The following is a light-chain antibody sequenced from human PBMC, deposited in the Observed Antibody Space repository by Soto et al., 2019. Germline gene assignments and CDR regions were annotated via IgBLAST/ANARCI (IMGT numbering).Light chain of an antibody. CDR1: QSISNW. CDR2: HAS. Sequence: DIQMTRSPXSXXAXVGRXVTIICRASQSISNWLAWYQQKPGTAPKVLIYHASNLQSGVPSRFSGSGSGTEFTLTISSLQPDDFATYYCQQYNSYSFGQGTKVDI. J-gene: IGKJ1*01. V-gene: IGKV1-5*02. CDR3: QQYNSYS.